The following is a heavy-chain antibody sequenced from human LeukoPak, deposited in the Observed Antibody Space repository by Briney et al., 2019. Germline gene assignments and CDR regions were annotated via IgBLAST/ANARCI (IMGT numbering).Heavy chain of an antibody. Sequence: GGSLRLSCAASGFTFSSYWMHWVRQAPGKGLVWVSRINSDGSSTSYADSVKGRFTISRDNAKNSLYLQMNSLRAEDTAVYYCARHVQYCSSTSCSGWFDPWGQGTLVTVSS. CDR2: INSDGSST. CDR1: GFTFSSYW. D-gene: IGHD2-2*01. CDR3: ARHVQYCSSTSCSGWFDP. V-gene: IGHV3-74*01. J-gene: IGHJ5*02.